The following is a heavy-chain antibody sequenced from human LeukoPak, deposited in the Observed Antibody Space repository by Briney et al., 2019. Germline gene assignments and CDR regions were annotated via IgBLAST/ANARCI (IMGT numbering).Heavy chain of an antibody. J-gene: IGHJ4*02. CDR2: IYYSGST. CDR3: ARRVVVVTAAPNDY. Sequence: SETLSLTCKVSGGSISSGNYYWGWIRQPPEKGLEWIGSIYYSGSTYYNPSLKSRVTISVDTSKNQFSLKVSSVTAADTAVYYCARRVVVVTAAPNDYWGQGTLVTVSS. D-gene: IGHD2-21*02. CDR1: GGSISSGNYY. V-gene: IGHV4-39*01.